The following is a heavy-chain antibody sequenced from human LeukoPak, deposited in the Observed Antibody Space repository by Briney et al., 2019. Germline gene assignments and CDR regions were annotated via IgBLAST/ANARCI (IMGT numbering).Heavy chain of an antibody. CDR3: ATRSWGWLRPSRDYYYMDV. CDR2: IYYSGSS. J-gene: IGHJ6*03. Sequence: SETLSLTCTVSGGSISSSSYYWGWIRQPPGKGLEWIGSIYYSGSSNYNPSLNSRVTISVDTSKNQFSLKLSSVTAADTAVYYCATRSWGWLRPSRDYYYMDVWGKGTTVTVSS. D-gene: IGHD3-16*01. CDR1: GGSISSSSYY. V-gene: IGHV4-39*07.